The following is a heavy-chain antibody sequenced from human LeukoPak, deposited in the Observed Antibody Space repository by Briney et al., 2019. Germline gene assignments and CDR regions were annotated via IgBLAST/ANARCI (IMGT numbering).Heavy chain of an antibody. CDR2: ISWNSGSI. CDR1: GFTFDDYA. V-gene: IGHV3-9*01. Sequence: GRSLRLSCAASGFTFDDYAMHWVRQAPGKGLEWVSGISWNSGSIGYADSVKGRFTISRDNAKNSLYLQMNSLRAEDTALYYCAKESGDLSAFDIWGQGTMVTVSS. D-gene: IGHD7-27*01. CDR3: AKESGDLSAFDI. J-gene: IGHJ3*02.